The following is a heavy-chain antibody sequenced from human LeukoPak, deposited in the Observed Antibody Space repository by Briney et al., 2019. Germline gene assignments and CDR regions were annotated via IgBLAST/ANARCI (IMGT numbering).Heavy chain of an antibody. CDR3: ARDSREYSYGYDYYYGMDV. CDR1: GGSFSGYY. V-gene: IGHV4-34*01. Sequence: SETLSLTCAVYGGSFSGYYWSWIRQPPGKGLEWIGEINHSGSTNYNPSLKSRVTISVDTSKNQFSLKLSSVTAADTAVYYCARDSREYSYGYDYYYGMDVWGQGTTVTVSS. J-gene: IGHJ6*02. CDR2: INHSGST. D-gene: IGHD5-18*01.